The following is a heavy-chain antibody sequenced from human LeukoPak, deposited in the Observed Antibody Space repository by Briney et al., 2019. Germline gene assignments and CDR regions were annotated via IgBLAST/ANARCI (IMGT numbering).Heavy chain of an antibody. Sequence: SQTLSLTCTVSGGSISSGDYYWSWIRQPPGKGLEWIGYIYYSGSTYYNPSLKSRVTISVDTSKNQFSLKLSSVTAADTAVCYCARYCSSTSCYDYWGQGTLVTVSS. J-gene: IGHJ4*02. CDR3: ARYCSSTSCYDY. V-gene: IGHV4-30-4*08. CDR1: GGSISSGDYY. D-gene: IGHD2-2*01. CDR2: IYYSGST.